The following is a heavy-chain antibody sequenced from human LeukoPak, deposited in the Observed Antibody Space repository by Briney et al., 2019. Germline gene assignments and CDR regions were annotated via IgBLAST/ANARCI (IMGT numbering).Heavy chain of an antibody. CDR1: GYTFTSYD. CDR2: MNPSSGNT. Sequence: GASVKVSCKAPGYTFTSYDINWVRQATGQGLEWLGWMNPSSGNTGYAQKFQGRVTMTRDTSISTAYMELSSLRSEDTAVYYCARVAYYYDSAGLYLNYFYGMDVWGQGTTVTVSS. D-gene: IGHD3-22*01. CDR3: ARVAYYYDSAGLYLNYFYGMDV. V-gene: IGHV1-8*01. J-gene: IGHJ6*02.